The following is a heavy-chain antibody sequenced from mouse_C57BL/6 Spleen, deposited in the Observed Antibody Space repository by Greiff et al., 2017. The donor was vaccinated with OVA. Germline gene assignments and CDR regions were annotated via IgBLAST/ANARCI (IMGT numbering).Heavy chain of an antibody. Sequence: VQLQQPGAELVRPGSSVKLSCKASGYTFTSYWMDWVKQRPGQGLEWIGNIYPSDSETHYNQKFKDKATLTVDKSSSTAYMQLSSLTSEDSAVYYCARTRLRSFDYWGQGTTLTVSS. J-gene: IGHJ2*01. CDR3: ARTRLRSFDY. D-gene: IGHD1-1*01. CDR2: IYPSDSET. CDR1: GYTFTSYW. V-gene: IGHV1-61*01.